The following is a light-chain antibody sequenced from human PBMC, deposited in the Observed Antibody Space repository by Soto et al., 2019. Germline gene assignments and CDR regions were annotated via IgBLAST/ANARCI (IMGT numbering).Light chain of an antibody. V-gene: IGKV1-39*01. Sequence: DIQMTQSPSSLSASVGDRVTITCRASQGISSYLVWYQQRQGRAPKLLIYDASNLLSGVPSRFSGSGSGTDFTLTISNLQPEDFATYYCQQSYRTPYTFGQGTKLE. CDR2: DAS. CDR1: QGISSY. J-gene: IGKJ2*01. CDR3: QQSYRTPYT.